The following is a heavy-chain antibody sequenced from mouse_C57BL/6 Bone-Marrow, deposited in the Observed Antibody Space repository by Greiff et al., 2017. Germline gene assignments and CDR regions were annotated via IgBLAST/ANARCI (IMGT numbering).Heavy chain of an antibody. CDR2: IDPEHGDP. D-gene: IGHD1-1*01. CDR1: GFNIKDDY. J-gene: IGHJ3*01. Sequence: EVQLQQSGAELVRPGASVKLSCTASGFNIKDDYMHWVKQRPEQGLEWIGWIDPEHGDPEYASKFQGKATITADTSSNTAYLQLSSLTSEDTAVYYCTHFYYYGSSPAWFAYWGQGTLVTVAA. V-gene: IGHV14-4*01. CDR3: THFYYYGSSPAWFAY.